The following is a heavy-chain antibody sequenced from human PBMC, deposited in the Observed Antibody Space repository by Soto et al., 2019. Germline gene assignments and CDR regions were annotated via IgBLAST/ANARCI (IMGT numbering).Heavy chain of an antibody. V-gene: IGHV3-21*01. Sequence: PVGSLRLSCAASGFTFSSYTMTWVRQAPGKGLEWVSSISSSSFYIYYADSVKGRFTISRDNAKNPLSLQMNSLRAEDTAVYYCARGAPYYYDSSGYSYSDYWGQGTLVTVSS. CDR1: GFTFSSYT. J-gene: IGHJ4*02. CDR2: ISSSSFYI. D-gene: IGHD3-22*01. CDR3: ARGAPYYYDSSGYSYSDY.